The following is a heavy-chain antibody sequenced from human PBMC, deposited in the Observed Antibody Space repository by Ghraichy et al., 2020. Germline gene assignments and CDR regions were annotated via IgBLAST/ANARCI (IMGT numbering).Heavy chain of an antibody. Sequence: GGSLRLSCAASGFTFSTYAMHWVRQAPGKGLEWVAIISYDGSNEYYADSVKGRVTISRDNSKSTVHLQMNSLRVEDTAVYYCARDRGQRLFYWYFDLWGRGTLVTVSS. V-gene: IGHV3-30*04. D-gene: IGHD6-19*01. CDR1: GFTFSTYA. J-gene: IGHJ2*01. CDR2: ISYDGSNE. CDR3: ARDRGQRLFYWYFDL.